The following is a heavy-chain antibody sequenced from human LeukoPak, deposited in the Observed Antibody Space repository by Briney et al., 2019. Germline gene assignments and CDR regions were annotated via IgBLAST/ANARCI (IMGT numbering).Heavy chain of an antibody. D-gene: IGHD1-26*01. CDR1: GYTFTSYD. Sequence: GASVKVSCKASGYTFTSYDINWVRQATGQGLEWMGWMNPNSGNTGYAQKFQGRVTMTTDTSTSTAYMELRSLRSDDTAVYYCARSEWEAGWFDPWGQGTLVTVSS. CDR2: MNPNSGNT. J-gene: IGHJ5*02. CDR3: ARSEWEAGWFDP. V-gene: IGHV1-8*01.